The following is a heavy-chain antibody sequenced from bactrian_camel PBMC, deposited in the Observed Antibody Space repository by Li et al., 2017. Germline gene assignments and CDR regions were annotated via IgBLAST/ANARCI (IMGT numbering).Heavy chain of an antibody. CDR1: GRATPSRQYC. Sequence: HVQLVESGGGSVQAGGSLTLSCAQSGRATPSRQYCMGWFRQAPGKEREEIAGIYTDGGSTYDVNSVKGRFTISEDNAKNTLYLQMNSLKTEDTAVYYCAEGRSVTSWLLREGHGPGTQVTVSS. D-gene: IGHD2*01. CDR2: IYTDGGST. J-gene: IGHJ4*01. V-gene: IGHV3S1*01.